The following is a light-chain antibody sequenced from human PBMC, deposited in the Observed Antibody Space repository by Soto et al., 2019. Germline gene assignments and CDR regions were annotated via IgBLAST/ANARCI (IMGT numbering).Light chain of an antibody. J-gene: IGKJ1*01. CDR1: QSISSW. CDR3: QHYLA. V-gene: IGKV1-5*01. Sequence: DIQTTQSPSTLSASVGDRVTITCRASQSISSWLAWYQQKPGKAPKLLIYDASSLESGVPSRFSGSGSGTEFTLTISSLQPDDFATYCCQHYLAFGQGTKVDIK. CDR2: DAS.